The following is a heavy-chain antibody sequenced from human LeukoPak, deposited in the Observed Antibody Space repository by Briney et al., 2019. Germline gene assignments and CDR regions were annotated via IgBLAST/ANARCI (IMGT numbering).Heavy chain of an antibody. V-gene: IGHV1-46*01. CDR3: ARAVWFGELLNYFDY. CDR1: GGTFSSYA. CDR2: INPSGGST. D-gene: IGHD3-10*01. J-gene: IGHJ4*02. Sequence: ASVKVSCKASGGTFSSYAISWVRQAPGQGLEWMGIINPSGGSTSYAQKFQGRVTMTRDTSTSTVYMELSSLRSEDTAVYYCARAVWFGELLNYFDYWGQGTLVTVSS.